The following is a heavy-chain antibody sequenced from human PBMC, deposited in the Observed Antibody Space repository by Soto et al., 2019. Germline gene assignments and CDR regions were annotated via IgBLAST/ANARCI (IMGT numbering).Heavy chain of an antibody. CDR3: AQDRESDYGDVGDY. CDR2: ISYDGSNK. Sequence: QVQLVESGGGVVQPGRSLRLSCAASGFTFSSYGMHWVRQAPGKGLEWVAVISYDGSNKYYADSVKGRFTISRDNSKNTLYLQMNSLRAEDTAVYYCAQDRESDYGDVGDYWGQGTLVAVSS. J-gene: IGHJ4*02. CDR1: GFTFSSYG. V-gene: IGHV3-30*18. D-gene: IGHD4-17*01.